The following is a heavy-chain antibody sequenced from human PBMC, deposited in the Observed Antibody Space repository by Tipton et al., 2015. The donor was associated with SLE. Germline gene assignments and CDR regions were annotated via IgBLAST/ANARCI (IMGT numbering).Heavy chain of an antibody. CDR3: ARDEYRYDATGYHLLGHFDF. J-gene: IGHJ4*02. CDR2: VYHSGST. V-gene: IGHV4-4*02. Sequence: SLRLSCAVSGGSISSSHWWSWVRQSPGKGLEWIGEVYHSGSTNYNPSLKSRVTISVDTSKNQFSLKLSSVTAADTAVYYCARDEYRYDATGYHLLGHFDFWGQGTLVTVSS. D-gene: IGHD3-22*01. CDR1: GGSISSSHW.